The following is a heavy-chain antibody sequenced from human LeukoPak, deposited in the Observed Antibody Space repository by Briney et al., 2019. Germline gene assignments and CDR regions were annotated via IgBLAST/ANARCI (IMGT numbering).Heavy chain of an antibody. J-gene: IGHJ4*02. CDR2: IKEDGSEK. CDR3: ARKGYGDY. CDR1: GFTYSSCW. V-gene: IGHV3-7*03. D-gene: IGHD5-12*01. Sequence: GGSLRLSCAASGFTYSSCWMSWVRQAPGKGLEWVANIKEDGSEKYYVHSVKGRFTISRDNAKNALYLQMNSLRAEDTAVYYCARKGYGDYWGQGTLVTVSS.